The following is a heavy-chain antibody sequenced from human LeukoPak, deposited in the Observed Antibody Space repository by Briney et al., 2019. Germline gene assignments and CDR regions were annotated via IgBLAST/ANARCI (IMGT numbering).Heavy chain of an antibody. Sequence: GGSLRLSCGASGFTFSSYAMSWVRQAPGKGLEWVSAISGSGGSTYYADSVKGRFTISRDNSKNTLYLQMNSLRAEDTAVYYCAKLPDYYDSSGYSAFDIWGQGTMVTVSS. D-gene: IGHD3-22*01. CDR1: GFTFSSYA. CDR3: AKLPDYYDSSGYSAFDI. J-gene: IGHJ3*02. CDR2: ISGSGGST. V-gene: IGHV3-23*01.